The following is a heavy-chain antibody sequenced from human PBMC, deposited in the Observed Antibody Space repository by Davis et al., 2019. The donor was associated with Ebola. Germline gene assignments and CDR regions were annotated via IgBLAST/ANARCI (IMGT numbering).Heavy chain of an antibody. CDR1: GFSASLYS. V-gene: IGHV3-21*01. CDR3: ARTYYYDSSGYRNAFDI. D-gene: IGHD3-22*01. Sequence: PGGSLRLSCAFSGFSASLYSMNWVRQAPGKGLEWVSSISRSSSYTYYADSVKGRFIISRDNAKDSLYLQMNSLRAEDTAVYYCARTYYYDSSGYRNAFDIWGQGTMVTVSS. J-gene: IGHJ3*02. CDR2: ISRSSSYT.